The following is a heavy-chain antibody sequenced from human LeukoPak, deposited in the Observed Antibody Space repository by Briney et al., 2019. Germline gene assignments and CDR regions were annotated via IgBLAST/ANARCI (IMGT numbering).Heavy chain of an antibody. V-gene: IGHV3-23*01. Sequence: PGGSLRLSCAASGFAFTTYAMSWVRQAPGKGLEWVSSISGSGGSTYYADSVKGRFTISRDNSKSTLYLQMNSLRAEDTAVYYCAKVWDSSGWTPFDYWGQGTLVTVSS. CDR3: AKVWDSSGWTPFDY. J-gene: IGHJ4*02. D-gene: IGHD6-19*01. CDR1: GFAFTTYA. CDR2: ISGSGGST.